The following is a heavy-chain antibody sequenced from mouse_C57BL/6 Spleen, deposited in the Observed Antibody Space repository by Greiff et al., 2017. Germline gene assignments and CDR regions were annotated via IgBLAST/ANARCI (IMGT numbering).Heavy chain of an antibody. J-gene: IGHJ4*01. V-gene: IGHV1-80*01. CDR2: IYPGDGDT. Sequence: QVQLKQSGAELVKPGASVKISCKASGYAFSSYWMNWVKQRPGKGLEWIGQIYPGDGDTNYNGKFKGKATLTADKSSSTAYMQLSSLTSEDSAVYFCARKEITDGYPYAMDYWGQGTSVPVSS. CDR1: GYAFSSYW. CDR3: ARKEITDGYPYAMDY. D-gene: IGHD2-3*01.